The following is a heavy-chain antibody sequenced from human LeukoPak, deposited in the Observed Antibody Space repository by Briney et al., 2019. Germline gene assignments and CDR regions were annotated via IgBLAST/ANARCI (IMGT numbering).Heavy chain of an antibody. V-gene: IGHV3-48*03. Sequence: SGGSLTLSCAASGFTLSSHEMSWVRQAPGKGMGWVSFISSIGSTIYYADSVKGRFTISRDNAKTSLYLQMNSLRAEDTAVYYCARSSREPRGYAPWELMPPFDYWGQGTLVTVSS. CDR1: GFTLSSHE. CDR3: ARSSREPRGYAPWELMPPFDY. D-gene: IGHD4-23*01. J-gene: IGHJ4*02. CDR2: ISSIGSTI.